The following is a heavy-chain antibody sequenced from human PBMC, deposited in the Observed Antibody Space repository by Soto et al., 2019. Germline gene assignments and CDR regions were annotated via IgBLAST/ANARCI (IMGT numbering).Heavy chain of an antibody. Sequence: GESLKISCRTSGYRFTSYWIAWVRQMPGKGLEWMGIIFPSDSDTRYSPSFQGQVTISADRSTSTVFLQWASLKASDTAVYFRARKDKSGYFNWFDPWGQGTLVTVSS. J-gene: IGHJ5*02. CDR2: IFPSDSDT. V-gene: IGHV5-51*01. D-gene: IGHD3-22*01. CDR3: ARKDKSGYFNWFDP. CDR1: GYRFTSYW.